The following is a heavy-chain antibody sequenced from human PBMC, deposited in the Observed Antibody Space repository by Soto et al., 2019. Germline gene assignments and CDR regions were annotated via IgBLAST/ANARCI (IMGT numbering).Heavy chain of an antibody. D-gene: IGHD2-8*01. CDR1: GDTFTSYG. CDR2: ISAYNGNT. Sequence: ASVKISGKASGDTFTSYGISWVRQAPGQGLEWMGWISAYNGNTNYAQKLQGRVTMTTDTSTSTAYMELRSLRSDDTAVYYCAREPRYCTNGVCYRGVDYWGQGTLVTVSS. CDR3: AREPRYCTNGVCYRGVDY. J-gene: IGHJ4*02. V-gene: IGHV1-18*04.